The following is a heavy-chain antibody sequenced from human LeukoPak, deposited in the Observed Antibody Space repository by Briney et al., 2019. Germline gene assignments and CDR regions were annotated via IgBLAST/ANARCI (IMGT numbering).Heavy chain of an antibody. CDR2: IYSGGST. V-gene: IGHV3-66*01. Sequence: GGSLRLSCAASGFTVSSNYMSWVRQAPGKGLEWVSVIYSGGSTYYADSVKGRFTISRDNSKNTLYLQMNSLRAEDTAVYYCARDPKYYYDSSGYYAFDIWGQGTMVTVSS. CDR1: GFTVSSNY. J-gene: IGHJ3*02. D-gene: IGHD3-22*01. CDR3: ARDPKYYYDSSGYYAFDI.